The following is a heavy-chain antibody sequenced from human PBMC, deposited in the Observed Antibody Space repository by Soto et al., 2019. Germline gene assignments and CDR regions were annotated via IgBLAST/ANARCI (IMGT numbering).Heavy chain of an antibody. CDR2: ISNDGNRK. J-gene: IGHJ3*02. CDR1: GFSFSSYG. Sequence: LRLSCAASGFSFSSYGMHWVRQAPGKGLEWVTVISNDGNRKYYGESVKGRFSVSRDNNKDTLYLQMNSLRPEDTGVYYCAKDRRQLSALDMWGQGTMVTVSS. CDR3: AKDRRQLSALDM. D-gene: IGHD1-1*01. V-gene: IGHV3-30*18.